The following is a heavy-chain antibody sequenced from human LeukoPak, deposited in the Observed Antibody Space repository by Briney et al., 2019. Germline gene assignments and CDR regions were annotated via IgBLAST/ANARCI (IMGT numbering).Heavy chain of an antibody. CDR3: ARTFYYGSGSYCLDY. CDR2: IYYNGIT. J-gene: IGHJ4*02. CDR1: GGSISSGTFY. V-gene: IGHV4-39*07. Sequence: PSETLSLTCTVSGGSISSGTFYWGWIRQSPGKGLEWIGSIYYNGITYYNPSLKSRVTMSVDTSRTQFSLKLSSVTAADTAVYYCARTFYYGSGSYCLDYWGQGTLVTVSS. D-gene: IGHD3-10*01.